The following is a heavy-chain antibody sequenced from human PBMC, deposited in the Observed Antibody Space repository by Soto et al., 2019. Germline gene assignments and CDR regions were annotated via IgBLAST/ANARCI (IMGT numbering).Heavy chain of an antibody. V-gene: IGHV4-61*01. D-gene: IGHD1-1*01. Sequence: QVQLQESGPRLVKPSETLSLTCTVSGDSVSSNSYYWSWIRQPPGKGLEFIGYIYYSGSTNYNPSLQGRGTITTDPSKKPFPLGLKSVAAGEHAGDFCARAWKPAWGGMDVWGPGTTVTVSS. CDR3: ARAWKPAWGGMDV. CDR1: GDSVSSNSYY. CDR2: IYYSGST. J-gene: IGHJ6*02.